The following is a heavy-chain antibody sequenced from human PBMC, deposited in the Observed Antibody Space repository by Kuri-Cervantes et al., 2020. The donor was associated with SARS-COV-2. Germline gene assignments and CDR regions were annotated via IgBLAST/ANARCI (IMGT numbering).Heavy chain of an antibody. V-gene: IGHV1-18*01. CDR3: ARVRQVRGAVNWFDP. CDR2: ISAYNGNT. D-gene: IGHD3-10*01. CDR1: GYTFTSDG. J-gene: IGHJ5*02. Sequence: ASVKVSCNASGYTFTSDGISWVRQAPGQGLEWMGWISAYNGNTNYAQKLQGRVTMTTDTSTSTAYMELRSLRSADTAVYYCARVRQVRGAVNWFDPWGQGTLVTVSS.